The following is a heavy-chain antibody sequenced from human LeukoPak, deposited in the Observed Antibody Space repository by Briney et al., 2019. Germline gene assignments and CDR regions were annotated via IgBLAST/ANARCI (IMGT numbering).Heavy chain of an antibody. V-gene: IGHV1-69*04. J-gene: IGHJ3*02. CDR3: TRILLKWELPGSDAFDI. Sequence: SVKVSCKASGGTFSSYAISWVRQAPGQGLEWMGRIIPILGIANYAQKFQGRVTITADKSTSTAYMELSSLRSEDTAVYYCTRILLKWELPGSDAFDIWGEGTMVTVSS. CDR2: IIPILGIA. CDR1: GGTFSSYA. D-gene: IGHD1-26*01.